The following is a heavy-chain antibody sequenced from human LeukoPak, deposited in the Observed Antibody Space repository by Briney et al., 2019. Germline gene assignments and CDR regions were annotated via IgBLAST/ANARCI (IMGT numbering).Heavy chain of an antibody. CDR1: GGSISTGTYY. CDR2: IYTSGST. V-gene: IGHV4-61*02. D-gene: IGHD2-21*02. CDR3: ARRRHIVVVTARQDFDY. Sequence: SETLPLTCTVSGGSISTGTYYWIWIRQPAGKGLEWIGRIYTSGSTNYNPSLKSRVTISVDTSKNQFSLKLSSVTAADTAVYYCARRRHIVVVTARQDFDYWGQGTLVTVSS. J-gene: IGHJ4*02.